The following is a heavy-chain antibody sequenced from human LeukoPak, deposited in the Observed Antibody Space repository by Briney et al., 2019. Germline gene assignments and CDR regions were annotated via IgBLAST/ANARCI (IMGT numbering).Heavy chain of an antibody. J-gene: IGHJ4*02. V-gene: IGHV3-48*01. CDR3: ARDGPFHDY. CDR2: ISSSSSAI. Sequence: TGGSLRLSCAASGFTFSSYSMNWLRQAPGKGLEWVSYISSSSSAIYYADSVKGRFTISRDNAKNSLYLQMNSLRIEDTAVYCARDGPFHDYWGQGTLVTVSS. CDR1: GFTFSSYS. D-gene: IGHD2/OR15-2a*01.